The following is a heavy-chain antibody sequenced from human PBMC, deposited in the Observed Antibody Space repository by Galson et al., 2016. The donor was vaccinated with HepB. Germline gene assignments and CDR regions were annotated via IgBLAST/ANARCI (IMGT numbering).Heavy chain of an antibody. D-gene: IGHD3-3*01. V-gene: IGHV3-64*01. CDR2: ISTNGDTT. J-gene: IGHJ4*02. CDR1: GFTFSGYA. CDR3: ARTHSHFLRFASTLDY. Sequence: SLRLSCAASGFTFSGYAMHWVRQAPGEGLEDVSAISTNGDTTYYANSVKGRFTISRDNSKNTLYLQMGSLRAEDMAVYYCARTHSHFLRFASTLDYWGQGTLVTVSS.